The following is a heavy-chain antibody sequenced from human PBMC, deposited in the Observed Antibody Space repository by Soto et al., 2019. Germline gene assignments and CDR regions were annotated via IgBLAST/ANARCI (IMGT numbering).Heavy chain of an antibody. J-gene: IGHJ6*02. Sequence: SVKVSCKASGGTFSSYAISWVREAPGQGLEWMGGIIPIFGTANYAQKFQGRVTITADESTSTAYMELSSLRSEDTAVYYCARDRTGIAVAGTPTDYYYGMDVWGQGTTVTVSS. D-gene: IGHD6-19*01. CDR2: IIPIFGTA. CDR1: GGTFSSYA. V-gene: IGHV1-69*13. CDR3: ARDRTGIAVAGTPTDYYYGMDV.